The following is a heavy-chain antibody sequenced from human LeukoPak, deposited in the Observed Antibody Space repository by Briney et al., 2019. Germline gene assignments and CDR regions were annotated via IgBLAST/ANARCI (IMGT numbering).Heavy chain of an antibody. CDR1: GGSISSSSYS. D-gene: IGHD3-22*01. CDR2: IYYSGST. Sequence: PSETLSLTCTVSGGSISSSSYSWGWIRQPPGKGLEWIGSIYYSGSTYYNPSLKSRVTISVDTSKNQFSLKLSSVTAADTAVYYCARHFRGYDSSGYYYVPFDYFDYWGQGTLVTVSS. J-gene: IGHJ4*02. V-gene: IGHV4-39*01. CDR3: ARHFRGYDSSGYYYVPFDYFDY.